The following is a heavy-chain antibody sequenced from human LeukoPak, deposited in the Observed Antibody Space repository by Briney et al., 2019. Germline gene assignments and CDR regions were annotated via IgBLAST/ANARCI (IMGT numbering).Heavy chain of an antibody. CDR2: MSYDGTNK. V-gene: IGHV3-30*18. CDR1: GFTFSFYG. J-gene: IGHJ4*02. Sequence: EASLRLSCAASGFTFSFYGMHWVRQAPGKGLEWVSVMSYDGTNKYSADSVKGRFIISRDNSENTLYLQMNSLRVGDTALYYCVKDRGDGYKWQNSSGFDSWGQGTLVTVSS. D-gene: IGHD5-24*01. CDR3: VKDRGDGYKWQNSSGFDS.